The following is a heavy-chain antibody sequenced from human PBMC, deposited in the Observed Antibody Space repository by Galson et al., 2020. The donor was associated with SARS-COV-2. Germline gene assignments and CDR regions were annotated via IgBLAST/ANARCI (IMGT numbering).Heavy chain of an antibody. J-gene: IGHJ6*02. V-gene: IGHV1-2*02. D-gene: IGHD3-10*01. CDR1: GYTFTGYY. CDR2: INPNSGGT. CDR3: ASYEVFGMMEVRGGYYYYYGMDV. Sequence: ASVKVSCKASGYTFTGYYMHWVRQAPGQGLEWMGWINPNSGGTNYAQKFQGRVTMTRDTSISTAYMELSRLRSDDTAVYYCASYEVFGMMEVRGGYYYYYGMDVWGQGATVTVSS.